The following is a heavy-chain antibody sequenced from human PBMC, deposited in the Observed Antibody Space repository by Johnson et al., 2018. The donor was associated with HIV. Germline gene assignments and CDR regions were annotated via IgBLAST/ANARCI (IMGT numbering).Heavy chain of an antibody. CDR2: ISYDGRNK. CDR3: SRGGGYSGDDRGGRAFDI. Sequence: QVQLVESGGGVVQPGRSPRLACAASGFTFSSYPMHWVRQAPGKGLEWVAVISYDGRNKYYADSVKGRFTISRDNSKNSLYLQMNSLGAEDTAVYYWSRGGGYSGDDRGGRAFDIWGQGTMVTVSS. V-gene: IGHV3-30*04. D-gene: IGHD5-12*01. J-gene: IGHJ3*02. CDR1: GFTFSSYP.